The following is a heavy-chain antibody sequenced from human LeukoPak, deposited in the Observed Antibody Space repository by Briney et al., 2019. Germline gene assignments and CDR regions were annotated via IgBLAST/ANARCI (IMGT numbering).Heavy chain of an antibody. D-gene: IGHD4-17*01. CDR2: ISYSGTT. J-gene: IGHJ5*02. CDR3: ARERMAGDYYVPFDP. CDR1: GLSIRTFY. V-gene: IGHV4-59*12. Sequence: SETLSLTCSVSGLSIRTFYWNWIRQSPGKGLEWIGYISYSGTTNYNPSLNSRATISLDTSKNPFSLKLSSVTAADTAVYYCARERMAGDYYVPFDPWGQGTLVTVSS.